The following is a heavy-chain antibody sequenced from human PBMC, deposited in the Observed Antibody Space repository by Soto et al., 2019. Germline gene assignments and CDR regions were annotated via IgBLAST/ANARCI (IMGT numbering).Heavy chain of an antibody. V-gene: IGHV1-18*01. CDR1: GYIFTTYG. J-gene: IGHJ6*02. CDR2: ISAYDGKT. CDR3: ARIALRDDFWPTAYCGMDV. Sequence: ASVKVSCKASGYIFTTYGIPWVRQAPGQGLEWMGWISAYDGKTNSAQKFQGRVTMTRDTSTTTAYMELRSLRSDDTAVYYCARIALRDDFWPTAYCGMDVWGQGTTVTASS. D-gene: IGHD3-3*01.